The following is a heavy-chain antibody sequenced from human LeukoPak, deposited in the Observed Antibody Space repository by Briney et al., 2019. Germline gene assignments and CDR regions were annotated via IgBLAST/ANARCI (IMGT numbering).Heavy chain of an antibody. V-gene: IGHV3-48*01. D-gene: IGHD3-10*01. Sequence: GGSLRLSCAASGFTFSSYNMNWLRQAPGKGLEWVSYISTTGNTIYYADSVKGRFTISRDNAKNSLYLQMNSLRAEDTAVYYCARDVFTYYYGSGSYFDYWGQGTLVTVSS. CDR1: GFTFSSYN. CDR3: ARDVFTYYYGSGSYFDY. J-gene: IGHJ4*02. CDR2: ISTTGNTI.